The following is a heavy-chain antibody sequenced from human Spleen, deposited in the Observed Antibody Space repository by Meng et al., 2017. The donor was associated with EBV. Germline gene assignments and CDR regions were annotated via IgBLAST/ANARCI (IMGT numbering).Heavy chain of an antibody. CDR1: GGSFSGCY. Sequence: VQLQQCGSGLLKPSYALSLPCAVYGGSFSGCYWSWILQPPGKGLEWIGEINHSGSTNYNPALKSRVTISVDTSKNQFSLKLSSVTASDTAVYYCARFDYGSYWFDPWGQGTLVTVSS. D-gene: IGHD3-16*01. CDR2: INHSGST. CDR3: ARFDYGSYWFDP. V-gene: IGHV4-34*01. J-gene: IGHJ5*02.